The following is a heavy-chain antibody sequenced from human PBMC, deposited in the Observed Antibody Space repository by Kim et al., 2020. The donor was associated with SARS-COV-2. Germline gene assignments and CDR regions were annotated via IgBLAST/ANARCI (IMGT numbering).Heavy chain of an antibody. V-gene: IGHV1-2*02. CDR2: INPNSGGT. D-gene: IGHD2-15*01. Sequence: ASVKVSCKPSGYTFTGHSMHWVRQAPGQGLEWMGWINPNSGGTNYAQKSQGRVTMTRDTSISTAYMELSRLKSDDTAVYYCARGPLVVVVAATLFDYWGQGTLVTVSS. CDR1: GYTFTGHS. CDR3: ARGPLVVVVAATLFDY. J-gene: IGHJ4*02.